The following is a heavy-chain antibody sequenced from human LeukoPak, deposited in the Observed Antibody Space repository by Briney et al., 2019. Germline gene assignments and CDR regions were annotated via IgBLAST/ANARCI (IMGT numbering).Heavy chain of an antibody. CDR3: TATYYYDSTGSIAQASLDY. CDR1: GFTFSNAW. J-gene: IGHJ4*02. D-gene: IGHD3-22*01. CDR2: IKSKTDGGTT. V-gene: IGHV3-15*01. Sequence: GGSLRLSCAASGFTFSNAWMSWVRQAPGKGLEWVGRIKSKTDGGTTDYAAPVKGRFTISRDDSKTTLYLQMNSLKSEDTAEYYCTATYYYDSTGSIAQASLDYWGQGTLVTVSS.